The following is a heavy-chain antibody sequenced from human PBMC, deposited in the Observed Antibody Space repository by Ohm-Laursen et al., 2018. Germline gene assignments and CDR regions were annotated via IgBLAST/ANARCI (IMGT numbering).Heavy chain of an antibody. D-gene: IGHD3-22*01. CDR1: GFTVSSNY. CDR2: ISSSSSTI. V-gene: IGHV3-48*01. Sequence: GSLRLSCAASGFTVSSNYMSWVRQAPGKGLEWVSYISSSSSTIYYADSVKGRFTISRDNAKNSLYLQMNSLRAEDTAVYYCARDLGFDYYDSSGYRDYWGQGTLVTVSS. J-gene: IGHJ4*02. CDR3: ARDLGFDYYDSSGYRDY.